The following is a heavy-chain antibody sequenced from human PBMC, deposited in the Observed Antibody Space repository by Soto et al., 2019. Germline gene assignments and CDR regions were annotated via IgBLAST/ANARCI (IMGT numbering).Heavy chain of an antibody. V-gene: IGHV4-59*08. D-gene: IGHD2-2*01. CDR3: ARHDIVAVPAVFDS. Sequence: QVQLQESGPGLVKPSETLSLTCTVSGGSIRSYYWRWIRQPPGKGLEWIGYIYYSGSTNYNPSLKSRVTLSVDTSKNQFSLKLSSVTAADTAVYYCARHDIVAVPAVFDSWGQGTLVTVSS. J-gene: IGHJ4*02. CDR2: IYYSGST. CDR1: GGSIRSYY.